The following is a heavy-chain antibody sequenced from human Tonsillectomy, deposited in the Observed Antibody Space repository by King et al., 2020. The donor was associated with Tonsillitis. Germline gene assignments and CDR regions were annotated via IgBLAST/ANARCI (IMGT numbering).Heavy chain of an antibody. Sequence: VQLVESGGGLVQPGRSLRLSCTGSGFTFGDFALSWFRQAPGXGLEXVGFXRSKAYGGTXEXXASVXGRXXISRDVSKSIAYLQVNSLKTXDTAVYYXXXRXLPXXYWGXXXLVTVSS. CDR2: XRSKAYGGTX. CDR1: GFTFGDFA. CDR3: XXRXLPXXY. J-gene: IGHJ4*01. V-gene: IGHV3-49*01.